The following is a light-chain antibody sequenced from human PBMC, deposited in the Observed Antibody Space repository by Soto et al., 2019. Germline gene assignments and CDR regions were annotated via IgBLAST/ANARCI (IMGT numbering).Light chain of an antibody. CDR2: GAS. CDR3: QQYGGSPIT. J-gene: IGKJ5*01. CDR1: QSVSSSY. V-gene: IGKV3-20*01. Sequence: EIVLTQSPCTLYLSPGGRVTLSCSASQSVSSSYLTWYQQKPGQAPRLLIYGASSRATGISDRFSGSGSGTDFTLTITRLEPEDFAVYYCQQYGGSPITFGLGTRLEIK.